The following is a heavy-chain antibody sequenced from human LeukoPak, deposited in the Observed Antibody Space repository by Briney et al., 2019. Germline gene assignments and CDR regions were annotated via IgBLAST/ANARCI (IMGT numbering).Heavy chain of an antibody. CDR2: IKQDGSEK. D-gene: IGHD3-10*01. CDR3: ARDRRFGEPNYYYYGMDV. Sequence: GGSLRLFCAASGFTFSSYWMSWVRQAPGKGLEWVANIKQDGSEKYYVDSVKGRFTISRDNAKNSLYLQMNSLRAEDTAVYYCARDRRFGEPNYYYYGMDVWGQGTTVTVSS. CDR1: GFTFSSYW. V-gene: IGHV3-7*01. J-gene: IGHJ6*02.